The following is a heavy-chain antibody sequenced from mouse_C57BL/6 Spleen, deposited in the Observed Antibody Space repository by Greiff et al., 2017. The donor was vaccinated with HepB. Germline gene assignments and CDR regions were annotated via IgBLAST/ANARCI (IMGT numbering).Heavy chain of an antibody. D-gene: IGHD1-1*01. Sequence: VKLQQPGAELVKPGASVKLSCKASGYTFTSYWMHWVKQRPGRGLEWIGRIDPNSGGTKYNEKFKGKATLTVDKPSSTAYMQLSSLTSEDSAVYYCAREGGYGSSHYWGQGTTLTVSS. CDR2: IDPNSGGT. V-gene: IGHV1-72*01. CDR3: AREGGYGSSHY. J-gene: IGHJ2*01. CDR1: GYTFTSYW.